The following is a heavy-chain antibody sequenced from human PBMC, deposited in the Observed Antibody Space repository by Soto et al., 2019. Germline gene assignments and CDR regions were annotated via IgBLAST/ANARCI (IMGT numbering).Heavy chain of an antibody. V-gene: IGHV3-23*01. CDR1: GFTFSSYA. J-gene: IGHJ3*02. CDR2: ISGSGGST. CDR3: AKLTMIVYGAFDI. Sequence: LRLSCAASGFTFSSYAMSWVRQAPGKGLEWVSAISGSGGSTYYADSVKGRFTISRDNSKNTLYLQMNSLRAEDTAVYYRAKLTMIVYGAFDIWGQGTMVTVSS. D-gene: IGHD3-22*01.